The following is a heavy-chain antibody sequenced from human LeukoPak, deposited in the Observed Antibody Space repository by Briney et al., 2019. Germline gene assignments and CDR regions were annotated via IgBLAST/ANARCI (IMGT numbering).Heavy chain of an antibody. CDR1: GYTFTSYD. J-gene: IGHJ6*03. CDR3: VRMAGSHYYYYYMDV. D-gene: IGHD6-19*01. Sequence: ASVKVSCKASGYTFTSYDINWVRQATGQGLEWMGWMNPNSGNTGYAQKFQGRVTITRNTSISTAYMELSSLRSEDTAVYYCVRMAGSHYYYYYMDVWGKGTTVTVSS. CDR2: MNPNSGNT. V-gene: IGHV1-8*03.